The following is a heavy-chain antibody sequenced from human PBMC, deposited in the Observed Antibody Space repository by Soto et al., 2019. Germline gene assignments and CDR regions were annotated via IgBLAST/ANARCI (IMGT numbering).Heavy chain of an antibody. Sequence: QITLRESGPTLVQPTQTLTLTCTRSGVSLTTPGVGVGWIRQPPGKALEWLALIYWDDDKRFNPSLKSRLAITRDTSKNQVVMTMTDMAPVDTGIYYCAHRQRTVVVGAPFDLWGQGSQVTVSS. J-gene: IGHJ4*02. V-gene: IGHV2-5*02. CDR3: AHRQRTVVVGAPFDL. CDR2: IYWDDDK. CDR1: GVSLTTPGVG. D-gene: IGHD2-15*01.